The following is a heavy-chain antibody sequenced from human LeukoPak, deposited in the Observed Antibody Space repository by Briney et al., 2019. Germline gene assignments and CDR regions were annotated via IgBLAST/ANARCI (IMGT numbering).Heavy chain of an antibody. CDR2: FDPEDGET. Sequence: GASVKVSCKVSGYTLTELSMHWVRQAPGKGLEWMGGFDPEDGETIYAQKFQGRVTMTEDTSTDTAYMELSSLRSEDTAVYYCATDLPYSSSDLFDYWGQGTLVTVSS. CDR3: ATDLPYSSSDLFDY. CDR1: GYTLTELS. D-gene: IGHD6-6*01. V-gene: IGHV1-24*01. J-gene: IGHJ4*02.